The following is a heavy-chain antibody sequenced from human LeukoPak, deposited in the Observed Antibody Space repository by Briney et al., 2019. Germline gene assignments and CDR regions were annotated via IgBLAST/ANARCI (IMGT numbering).Heavy chain of an antibody. Sequence: SETLSLTCTVSGGSISSYYWSWIRQPPGRGLEWIGFLSNSGSTSYNPSLKSRVIISLDTSKNQFSLKLTSVTAADTAVYYCARQDKDVSLADVAFDIWGQGTLVSVSS. D-gene: IGHD2-8*02. V-gene: IGHV4-59*08. CDR3: ARQDKDVSLADVAFDI. J-gene: IGHJ3*02. CDR2: LSNSGST. CDR1: GGSISSYY.